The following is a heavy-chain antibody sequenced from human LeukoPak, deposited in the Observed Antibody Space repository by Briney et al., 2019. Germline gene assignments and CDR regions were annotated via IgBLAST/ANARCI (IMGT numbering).Heavy chain of an antibody. CDR3: ARDEGQQLVDY. CDR2: IYSGGDT. CDR1: GFTLSSNS. V-gene: IGHV3-53*01. J-gene: IGHJ4*02. D-gene: IGHD6-13*01. Sequence: GGTLRLSCTVSGFTLSSNSMSWVRQAPGEGLEWVSSIYSGGDTPNSDSVTGRFTFSRDNAKNSLYLQMNSLRAEDTAVYYCARDEGQQLVDYWGQGTLVTVSS.